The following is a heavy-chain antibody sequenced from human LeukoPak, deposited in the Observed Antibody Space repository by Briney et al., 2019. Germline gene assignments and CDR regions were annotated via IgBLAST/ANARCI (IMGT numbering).Heavy chain of an antibody. Sequence: SVKVSCKASGGTFSSYAISWVRQAPGQGLEWMGGIIPIFGTANYAQKFQGRVTITADESTSTAYMELSSLRSEDTAVYYCARTGYYGSGHFDPWGQGTLVTVSS. V-gene: IGHV1-69*13. CDR1: GGTFSSYA. CDR2: IIPIFGTA. CDR3: ARTGYYGSGHFDP. J-gene: IGHJ5*02. D-gene: IGHD3-10*01.